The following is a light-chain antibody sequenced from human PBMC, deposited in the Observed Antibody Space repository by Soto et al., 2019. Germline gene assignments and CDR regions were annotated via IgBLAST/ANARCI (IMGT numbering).Light chain of an antibody. CDR1: QSVSSF. CDR3: QQRSNWPPT. J-gene: IGKJ2*01. Sequence: EIVLTQSPATLSLSPGERATLSCRASQSVSSFLAWYQQKPGQAPRLLIYDASNRATGIPARFRGSGSGTDFTLTISRLEPEDFSVYYCQQRSNWPPTFDQGTKLEIK. V-gene: IGKV3-11*01. CDR2: DAS.